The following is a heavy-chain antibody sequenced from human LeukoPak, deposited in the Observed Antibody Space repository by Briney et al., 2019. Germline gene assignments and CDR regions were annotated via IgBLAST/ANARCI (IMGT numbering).Heavy chain of an antibody. CDR1: GFPVSSNY. Sequence: GGSLRLSCAPPGFPVSSNYMSRVRQAPGKGLEWVSVIYSGGSTYYADSVKGRFTISRDNSKNTLYLQMNSLRAEDTAVYYCAGSGWYHDFDYWGQGTLVTVSS. D-gene: IGHD6-19*01. CDR2: IYSGGST. V-gene: IGHV3-53*01. J-gene: IGHJ4*02. CDR3: AGSGWYHDFDY.